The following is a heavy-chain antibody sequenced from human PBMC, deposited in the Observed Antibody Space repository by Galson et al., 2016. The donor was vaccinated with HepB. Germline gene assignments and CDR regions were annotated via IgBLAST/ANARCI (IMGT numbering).Heavy chain of an antibody. V-gene: IGHV4-59*02. CDR3: PRGAPNDVRYFDKGTFDI. CDR1: GGSVSGHY. Sequence: SETLSLTCSVSGGSVSGHYWNWVRQSPQKRLEWLGYLYSSGGSSYNPSLKGRVSISVDASKNQFSLTLTSVTAADPAVYYCPRGAPNDVRYFDKGTFDIWGQGKMVTVSS. J-gene: IGHJ3*02. CDR2: LYSSGGS. D-gene: IGHD3-9*01.